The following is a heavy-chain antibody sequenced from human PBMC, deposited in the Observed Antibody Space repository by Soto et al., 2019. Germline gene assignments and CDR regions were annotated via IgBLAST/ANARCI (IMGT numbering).Heavy chain of an antibody. D-gene: IGHD6-19*01. CDR2: IYYSGST. Sequence: SETLSLTCTVSGGSISSSSYYWGWIRQPPGKGLEWIGSIYYSGSTYYNPSLKSRVTISVDTSKNQFSLKLSSVTAADTAVYYCASRFESGWYAYWGQGTLVTVSS. CDR1: GGSISSSSYY. CDR3: ASRFESGWYAY. J-gene: IGHJ4*02. V-gene: IGHV4-39*01.